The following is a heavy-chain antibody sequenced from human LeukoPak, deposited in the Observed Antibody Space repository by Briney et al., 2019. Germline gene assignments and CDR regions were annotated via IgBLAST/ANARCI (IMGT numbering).Heavy chain of an antibody. CDR2: VSNTGLTT. V-gene: IGHV3-23*01. J-gene: IGHJ3*02. D-gene: IGHD3-16*01. CDR1: GFTVGSYA. Sequence: PGGSLRLSCAVSGFTVGSYAMSWVRQAPGKGLEWVSGVSNTGLTTYYIDSVKGRFTISRDSSKNTLYLQLDSLRTEDTAVYYCAKVRKGVGAVDIWGQGIMVTVSS. CDR3: AKVRKGVGAVDI.